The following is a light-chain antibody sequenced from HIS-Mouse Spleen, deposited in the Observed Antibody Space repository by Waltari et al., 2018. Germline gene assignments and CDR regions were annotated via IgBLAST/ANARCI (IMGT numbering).Light chain of an antibody. Sequence: SYELTQPPSVSVSLGPTARITCSGDALPQKSAYWYQQKSGQAPVLVIYEDSKRPSGIPERFSGSSSGTMATLTISGAQVEDEADYYCYSTDSSGNHRVFGGGTKLTVL. CDR3: YSTDSSGNHRV. CDR2: EDS. V-gene: IGLV3-10*01. J-gene: IGLJ2*01. CDR1: ALPQKS.